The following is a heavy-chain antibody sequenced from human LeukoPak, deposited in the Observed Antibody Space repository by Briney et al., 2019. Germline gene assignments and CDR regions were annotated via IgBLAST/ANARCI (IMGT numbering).Heavy chain of an antibody. CDR2: IYHNGNS. CDR3: ARDGGLQSHFDY. Sequence: SETLSLTCSVFGDSFNEYYWNWVRQPPGKGLQWIGYIYHNGNSNYNPSLKGRLTISVDTAKNQFSLKLTSVTAADTAVYYCARDGGLQSHFDYWGQGTLVTVSS. V-gene: IGHV4-59*01. J-gene: IGHJ4*02. D-gene: IGHD5-24*01. CDR1: GDSFNEYY.